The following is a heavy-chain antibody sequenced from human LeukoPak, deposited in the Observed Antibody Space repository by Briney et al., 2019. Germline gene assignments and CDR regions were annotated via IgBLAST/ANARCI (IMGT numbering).Heavy chain of an antibody. J-gene: IGHJ4*02. CDR2: ISRDGGRT. V-gene: IGHV3-43D*03. D-gene: IGHD5-18*01. CDR1: HFTFDDYA. Sequence: GGSLRLSCAASHFTFDDYAMHWVRQAPGKGLEWVSLISRDGGRTYYADSVKGRFTISRDNGKNSLFLQMTRLSAEDTAFYYWAKGGGDTAMAMDYWGQGTLVTVSS. CDR3: AKGGGDTAMAMDY.